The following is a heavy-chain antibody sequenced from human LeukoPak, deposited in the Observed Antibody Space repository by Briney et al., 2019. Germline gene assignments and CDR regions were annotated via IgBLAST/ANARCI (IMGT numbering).Heavy chain of an antibody. CDR1: GFTFNNAW. CDR3: ARDRYRLTIFGVDPPYYFDY. Sequence: GGSLRLSCAASGFTFNNAWMSWVRQAPGKGLEWVGRINYKSNGGTADYAAPVKGRFTISRDDSKDTLYLQMNSLKTEDTAVYYCARDRYRLTIFGVDPPYYFDYWGQGTLVTVSS. CDR2: INYKSNGGTA. D-gene: IGHD3-3*01. V-gene: IGHV3-15*01. J-gene: IGHJ4*02.